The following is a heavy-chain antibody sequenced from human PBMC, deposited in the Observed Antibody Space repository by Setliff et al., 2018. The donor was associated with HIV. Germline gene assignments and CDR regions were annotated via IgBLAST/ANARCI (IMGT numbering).Heavy chain of an antibody. V-gene: IGHV3-23*01. CDR1: GFILSSYV. CDR2: ISGSGGST. D-gene: IGHD3-3*02. Sequence: GGSLRLSCAASGFILSSYVMSWVRQAPGKGLEWVSGISGSGGSTYYADSVKGRFTISRDNSKNMLYLQMNSLRAEDTAVYYCAKDRTANGDHVLGPSFDLWGRGTLVTVSS. CDR3: AKDRTANGDHVLGPSFDL. J-gene: IGHJ2*01.